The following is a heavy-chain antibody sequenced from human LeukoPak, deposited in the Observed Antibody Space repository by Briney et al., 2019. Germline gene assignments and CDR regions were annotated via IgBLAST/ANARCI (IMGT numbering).Heavy chain of an antibody. CDR1: GFTFSSYS. J-gene: IGHJ4*02. D-gene: IGHD5-18*01. Sequence: GGSLRLSCAASGFTFSSYSMHWVRQAPGKGLEWVSSISSSSSYIYYADSVKGRFTISRDNAKNSLYLQMNSLRAEDTAVYYCARGAPDTAMDYWGQGTLVTVSS. V-gene: IGHV3-21*01. CDR2: ISSSSSYI. CDR3: ARGAPDTAMDY.